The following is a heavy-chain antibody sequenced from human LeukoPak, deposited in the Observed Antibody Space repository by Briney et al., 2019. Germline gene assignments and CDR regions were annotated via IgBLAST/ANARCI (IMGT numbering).Heavy chain of an antibody. Sequence: GGSLRLSCAASGFTFSDFWMSWVRQAPGKGLECVASTNEAGGDKLYVDSVKGRFTISRDNSKNSLSLQMNSLTAEDTAIYYCAIATTGRAAFGSWGQGTLVSVSS. D-gene: IGHD1-1*01. J-gene: IGHJ4*02. V-gene: IGHV3-7*01. CDR3: AIATTGRAAFGS. CDR2: TNEAGGDK. CDR1: GFTFSDFW.